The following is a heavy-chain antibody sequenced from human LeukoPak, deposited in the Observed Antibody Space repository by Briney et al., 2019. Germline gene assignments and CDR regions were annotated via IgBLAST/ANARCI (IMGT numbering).Heavy chain of an antibody. Sequence: GGSLRLSCAASGFTFSSYAMHWVRQAPGKGLEGVAVISYDGSNKYYADSVKGRFTISRDNSKNTLYLQMNSLRAEDTAVYYCARGDTMIVVGSHPYYFDYWGQGTLVTVSS. J-gene: IGHJ4*02. CDR3: ARGDTMIVVGSHPYYFDY. V-gene: IGHV3-30-3*01. D-gene: IGHD3-22*01. CDR1: GFTFSSYA. CDR2: ISYDGSNK.